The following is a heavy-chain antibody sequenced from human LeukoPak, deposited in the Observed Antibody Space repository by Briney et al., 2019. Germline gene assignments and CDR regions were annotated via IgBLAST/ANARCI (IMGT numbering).Heavy chain of an antibody. CDR3: AKDLALYYYDSSGPHY. D-gene: IGHD3-22*01. V-gene: IGHV3-33*06. CDR2: IWNDGSKQ. CDR1: GFTFSSYG. Sequence: GRSLRLSYAASGFTFSSYGMHWVRQAQGKGLEWVAFIWNDGSKQYYADSVKGRFTISRDNSKNTLYLQMNSLRAEDTAVYYCAKDLALYYYDSSGPHYWGPGTLVTVSS. J-gene: IGHJ4*02.